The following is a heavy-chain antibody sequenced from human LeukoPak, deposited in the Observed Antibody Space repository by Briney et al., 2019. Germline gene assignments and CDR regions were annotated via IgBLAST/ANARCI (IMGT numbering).Heavy chain of an antibody. CDR1: GGSISSSNW. V-gene: IGHV4-4*02. D-gene: IGHD3-10*01. Sequence: SGTLSLTCAVSGGSISSSNWWSWVRQPPGKGLEWIGEIYHSGSTNYNPSLKSRVTISVDKSKNQFSLKLSSVTAADTAVYYCARVSYYYGSGSYYNQRYFDLWGRGTLVTVSS. CDR2: IYHSGST. J-gene: IGHJ2*01. CDR3: ARVSYYYGSGSYYNQRYFDL.